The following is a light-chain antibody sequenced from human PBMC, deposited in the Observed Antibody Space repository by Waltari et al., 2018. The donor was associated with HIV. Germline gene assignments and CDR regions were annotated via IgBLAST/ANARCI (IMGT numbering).Light chain of an antibody. CDR3: QQHSNWPLPIT. J-gene: IGKJ5*01. CDR2: SPS. Sequence: EIVMTQSPSTLSVSPGERATLSCRASQSVRSSVAWYQPRPGQAPRLLIYSPSIRATGIPARFSGSGYETEVTLTISNPQSEDFEVYYCQQHSNWPLPITFGQGTRLQIK. V-gene: IGKV3-15*01. CDR1: QSVRSS.